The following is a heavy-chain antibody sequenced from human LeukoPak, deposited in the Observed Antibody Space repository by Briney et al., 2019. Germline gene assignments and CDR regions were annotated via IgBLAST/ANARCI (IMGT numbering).Heavy chain of an antibody. J-gene: IGHJ6*03. CDR3: AKAESYYYYMDV. Sequence: GRSLRLSCAASGFTFDDYAMHWVRQAPGKGLEGVSGISWNSGSIGYADSVKGRFTISRDNAKNSLYLQMNSLRAEDMALYYCAKAESYYYYMDVWGKGTTVTVSS. CDR2: ISWNSGSI. V-gene: IGHV3-9*03. CDR1: GFTFDDYA.